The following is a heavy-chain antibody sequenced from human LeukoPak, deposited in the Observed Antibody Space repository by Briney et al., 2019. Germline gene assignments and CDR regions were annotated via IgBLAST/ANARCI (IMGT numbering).Heavy chain of an antibody. D-gene: IGHD3-3*01. CDR2: INHSGST. CDR3: ARVLSFGVVIQFKIELGMDV. V-gene: IGHV4-34*01. CDR1: GGSFSGYY. J-gene: IGHJ6*04. Sequence: SETLSLTCAVYGGSFSGYYWSWIRQPPGEGLEWIGEINHSGSTNYNPSLKSRVTISVDTSKNQFSLKLSSVTAADTAVYYCARVLSFGVVIQFKIELGMDVWGKGTTVTVSS.